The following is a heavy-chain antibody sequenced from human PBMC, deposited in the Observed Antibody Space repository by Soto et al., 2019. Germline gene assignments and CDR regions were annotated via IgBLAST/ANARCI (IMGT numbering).Heavy chain of an antibody. CDR1: GGSISSYY. V-gene: IGHV4-59*01. CDR3: ASGWYQPTYYYYYGMDV. CDR2: IYYSGST. Sequence: SETLSLTCTVSGGSISSYYWSRIRQPPGKGLEWIGYIYYSGSTNYNPSLKSRVTISVDTSKNQFSLKLSSVTAADTAVYYCASGWYQPTYYYYYGMDVWGQGTTVTVSS. D-gene: IGHD2-2*01. J-gene: IGHJ6*02.